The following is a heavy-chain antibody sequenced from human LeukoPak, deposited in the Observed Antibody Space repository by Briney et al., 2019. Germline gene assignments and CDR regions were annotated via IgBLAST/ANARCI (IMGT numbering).Heavy chain of an antibody. CDR2: IKQDGSER. CDR1: GFTFSSYW. D-gene: IGHD5-12*01. J-gene: IGHJ4*02. CDR3: ALVDGYSNKN. Sequence: GGSLRLSCEASGFTFSSYWMSWVRQAPGKGLEWVANIKQDGSERYYVDSVKGRFTISRDNAKNSLYLQMNSLRAEDTAVYYCALVDGYSNKNWGQGTLVTVSS. V-gene: IGHV3-7*01.